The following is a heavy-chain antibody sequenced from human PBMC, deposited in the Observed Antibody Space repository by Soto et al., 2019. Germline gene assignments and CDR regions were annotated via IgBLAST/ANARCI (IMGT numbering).Heavy chain of an antibody. CDR1: GFTFSSYA. Sequence: EVQLLESGGGLVQPGGSLRLSCAASGFTFSSYAMSWVHQAPGKGLEWVSGISGSGGSTYYADPVKGRFTISRDGSNNTLYLQMNSLSAEDTAVYFCAKRAGSSSWNVDYWGQGTLVIVSS. J-gene: IGHJ4*02. CDR3: AKRAGSSSWNVDY. CDR2: ISGSGGST. D-gene: IGHD6-13*01. V-gene: IGHV3-23*01.